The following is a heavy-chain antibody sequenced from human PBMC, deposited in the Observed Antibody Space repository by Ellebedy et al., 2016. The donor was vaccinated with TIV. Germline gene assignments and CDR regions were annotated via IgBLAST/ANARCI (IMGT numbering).Heavy chain of an antibody. J-gene: IGHJ4*02. V-gene: IGHV4-59*13. CDR2: LTHTGRT. CDR3: ARSCSPSCWECLEY. CDR1: GGCFTSYY. Sequence: SETLSLXCTVSGGCFTSYYWTWIRQPPGKGLEWVGHLTHTGRTNYNPSLQSRVAISLDSSKTQFSLELNSVTAADTAVYFCARSCSPSCWECLEYWGQGVLVTVPS. D-gene: IGHD2-2*01.